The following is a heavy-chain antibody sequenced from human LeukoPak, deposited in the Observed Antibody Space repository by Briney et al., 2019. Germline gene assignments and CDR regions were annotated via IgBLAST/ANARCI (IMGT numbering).Heavy chain of an antibody. Sequence: PSETLSLTCNVFGGSVRSSNYYWGWIRQPPGKGLEWIGSIYYSGSTNYNPSLKSRVTISVDTSKNQFSLKLSSVTAADTAVYYCARVVCSSTSCYEGGAWFDPWGQGTLVTVSS. D-gene: IGHD2-2*01. V-gene: IGHV4-39*07. CDR2: IYYSGST. CDR3: ARVVCSSTSCYEGGAWFDP. J-gene: IGHJ5*02. CDR1: GGSVRSSNYY.